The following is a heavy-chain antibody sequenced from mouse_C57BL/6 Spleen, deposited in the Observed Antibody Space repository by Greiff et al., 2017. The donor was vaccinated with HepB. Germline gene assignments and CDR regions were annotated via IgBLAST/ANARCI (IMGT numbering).Heavy chain of an antibody. J-gene: IGHJ1*03. CDR3: ARSSPGYFDG. CDR1: GYAFSSSW. CDR2: IYPGDGDT. Sequence: VQLQQSGPELVKPGASVKISCKASGYAFSSSWMNWVKQRPGKGLEWIGRIYPGDGDTNYNGKFKGKATLTADKSSSTAYMQLSSLTSEDSAVYFCARSSPGYFDGWGTGTTVTVSS. V-gene: IGHV1-82*01.